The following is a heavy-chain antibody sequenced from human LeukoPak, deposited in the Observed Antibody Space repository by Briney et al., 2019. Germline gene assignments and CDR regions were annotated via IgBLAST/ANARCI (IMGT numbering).Heavy chain of an antibody. Sequence: PSETLSLTCAVYGGSFSGYYWGWIRQPPGKGLEWIGEINHSGSTNYNPSLKSRVTISVDTSKNQFSLKLSSVTAADTAVYYCARGTELEWRLVDYWGQGTLVTVSS. CDR2: INHSGST. CDR1: GGSFSGYY. V-gene: IGHV4-34*01. CDR3: ARGTELEWRLVDY. J-gene: IGHJ4*02. D-gene: IGHD3-10*01.